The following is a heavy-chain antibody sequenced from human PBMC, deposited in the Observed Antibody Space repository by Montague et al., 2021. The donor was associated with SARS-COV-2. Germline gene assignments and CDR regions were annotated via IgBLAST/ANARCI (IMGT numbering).Heavy chain of an antibody. CDR2: ISSSGSTI. D-gene: IGHD2-2*01. CDR1: GFTFSSYE. J-gene: IGHJ6*03. Sequence: SLRLSCAASGFTFSSYEMNWVRQAPGKGLEWVSYISSSGSTIYYADSVKGRFTISRDNAKNSLYLQMNSLRAEDTAVYYCAREGGYCSSTSCYGGYYYMDVWGKGTTVTVSS. CDR3: AREGGYCSSTSCYGGYYYMDV. V-gene: IGHV3-48*03.